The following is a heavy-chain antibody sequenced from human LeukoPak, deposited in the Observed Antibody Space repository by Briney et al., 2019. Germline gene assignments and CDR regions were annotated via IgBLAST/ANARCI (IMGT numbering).Heavy chain of an antibody. CDR2: ISESGGSK. Sequence: PGGSLRLSCAASGFTYSSYAMNWVRQAPGKGLEWVSSISESGGSKYHADSVKGRFTISRDNSQNTLYLQMNSLRAEDTAVYYCAKRAAARTPDYWGQGNLVTVSS. V-gene: IGHV3-23*01. CDR1: GFTYSSYA. D-gene: IGHD6-6*01. J-gene: IGHJ4*02. CDR3: AKRAAARTPDY.